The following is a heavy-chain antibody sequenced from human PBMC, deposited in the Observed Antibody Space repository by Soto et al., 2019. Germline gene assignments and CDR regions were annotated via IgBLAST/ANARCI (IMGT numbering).Heavy chain of an antibody. Sequence: LRLSCAASGFTFSSYGMHWVRQAPGKGLEWVSAISGSGGSTYYADSVKGRFTISRDNSKNTLYLQMNSLRAEDTAVYYCAKVVTRDILTGYFNDYWGQGTLVTVSS. CDR1: GFTFSSYG. CDR3: AKVVTRDILTGYFNDY. V-gene: IGHV3-23*01. J-gene: IGHJ4*02. D-gene: IGHD3-9*01. CDR2: ISGSGGST.